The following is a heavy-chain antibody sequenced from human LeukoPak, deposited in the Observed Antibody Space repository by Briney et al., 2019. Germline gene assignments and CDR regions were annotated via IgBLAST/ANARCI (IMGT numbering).Heavy chain of an antibody. V-gene: IGHV4-34*01. CDR1: GGSFSGYY. CDR2: INHSGST. Sequence: SETLSLTCAVYGGSFSGYYWSWIRQPPGKGLEWFGEINHSGSTNYNPSLKSRVTISVDTSKNQFSLKLSSVTAADTAVYYCARQLNYYGSGSYLYWGQGTLVTVSS. J-gene: IGHJ4*02. D-gene: IGHD3-10*01. CDR3: ARQLNYYGSGSYLY.